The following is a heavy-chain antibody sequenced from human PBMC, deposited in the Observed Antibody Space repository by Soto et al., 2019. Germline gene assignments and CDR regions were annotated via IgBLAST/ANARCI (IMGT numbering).Heavy chain of an antibody. D-gene: IGHD6-13*01. Sequence: PGGSLRLSCAASGFTFSGYAMQWVRQAPGKGLEWVAVISYDGSNKYYADSVKGRFTISRDNSKTTLYLQMTSLGAEDTAIYYCAKHSSSPGYTTNWFKIDYWGQGTQVTVSS. CDR3: AKHSSSPGYTTNWFKIDY. CDR1: GFTFSGYA. V-gene: IGHV3-30-3*01. CDR2: ISYDGSNK. J-gene: IGHJ4*02.